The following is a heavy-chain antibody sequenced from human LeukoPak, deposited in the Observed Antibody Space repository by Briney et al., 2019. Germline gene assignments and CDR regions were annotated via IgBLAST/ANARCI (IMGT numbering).Heavy chain of an antibody. CDR3: VRESSSGWFDY. CDR2: ISAYNGNT. Sequence: ASVKVSCKASGYTFTSYGISWVRQAPGQGLEWMGWISAYNGNTNYAQKLQGRVTTTTDTSTSTAYMELRSLRSDDTAVYYCVRESSSGWFDYWGQGTLVTVSS. J-gene: IGHJ4*02. V-gene: IGHV1-18*01. D-gene: IGHD6-19*01. CDR1: GYTFTSYG.